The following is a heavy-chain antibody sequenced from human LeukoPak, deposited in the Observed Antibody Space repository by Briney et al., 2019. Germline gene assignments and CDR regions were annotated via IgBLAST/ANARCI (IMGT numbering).Heavy chain of an antibody. Sequence: ASVKVSCEASGYTFTSYYMHWVRQAPGQGLEWMGIINPSGGSTSYAQKFQGRVTMTRDMSTSTVYMELSSLRSEDTAVYYCARDTNRDYYYMDVWGKGTTVTVSS. CDR3: ARDTNRDYYYMDV. J-gene: IGHJ6*03. CDR2: INPSGGST. V-gene: IGHV1-46*01. CDR1: GYTFTSYY. D-gene: IGHD1-14*01.